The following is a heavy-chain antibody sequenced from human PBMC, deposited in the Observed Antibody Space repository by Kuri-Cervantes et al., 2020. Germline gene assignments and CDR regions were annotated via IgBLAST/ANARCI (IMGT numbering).Heavy chain of an antibody. CDR3: ARALHSGYDSSGYYNY. Sequence: LSLTCAASEFTFSNYWMSWVRQAPGKGLEWVATIKQDGREKYYVDSVKGRFTISRDNAKNSLYLQMNSLRAEDTAVYYCARALHSGYDSSGYYNYWGQGTLVTVSS. CDR2: IKQDGREK. J-gene: IGHJ4*02. D-gene: IGHD3-22*01. CDR1: EFTFSNYW. V-gene: IGHV3-7*04.